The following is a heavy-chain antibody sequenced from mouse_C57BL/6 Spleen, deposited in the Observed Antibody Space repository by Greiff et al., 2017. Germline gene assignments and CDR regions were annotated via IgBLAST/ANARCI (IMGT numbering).Heavy chain of an antibody. D-gene: IGHD2-4*01. Sequence: QVQLQQSGAELVKPGASVKMSCKASGYTFTTYWITWVKQRPGQGLEWIGDIYPGSGSTNYNEKFKSKATLTVDTSSSTAYMQLSSLTSEDSAVYYCARRGNYGYAMDYWGQGTSVTVSS. CDR2: IYPGSGST. V-gene: IGHV1-55*01. CDR1: GYTFTTYW. J-gene: IGHJ4*01. CDR3: ARRGNYGYAMDY.